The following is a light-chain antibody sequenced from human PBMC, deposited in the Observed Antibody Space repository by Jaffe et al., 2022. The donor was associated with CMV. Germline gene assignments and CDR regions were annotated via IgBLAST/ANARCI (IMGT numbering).Light chain of an antibody. CDR2: DNN. CDR3: ETWHGSLSAIL. J-gene: IGLJ3*02. V-gene: IGLV1-51*01. CDR1: DFHIGDFY. Sequence: QSVLTQPPSVSAAPGQKVTISCSGSDFHIGDFYVSWFQQFPGTAPRLLIYDNNRRPSGIPDRFSGSNSGTSATLAITGLQAGDEADYYCETWHGSLSAILFGGGTKLTVL.